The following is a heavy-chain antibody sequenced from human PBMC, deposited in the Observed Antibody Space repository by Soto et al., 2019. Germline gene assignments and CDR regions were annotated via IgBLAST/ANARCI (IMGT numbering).Heavy chain of an antibody. V-gene: IGHV3-9*01. Sequence: EVQLVQSGGGLVQPGRSLRLSCAVSGFTFEDYAMIWVRQVPGKGLECVSSISWNSGAIDYAASVKGRFTISRDNAKKSLYLEVNSLRVEDTALYYCAKGARSGWPWYFDLWGRGTLVTVSS. CDR1: GFTFEDYA. D-gene: IGHD6-19*01. J-gene: IGHJ2*01. CDR2: ISWNSGAI. CDR3: AKGARSGWPWYFDL.